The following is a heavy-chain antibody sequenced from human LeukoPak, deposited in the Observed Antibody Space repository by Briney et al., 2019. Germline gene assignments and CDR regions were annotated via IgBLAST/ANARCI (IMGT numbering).Heavy chain of an antibody. CDR3: ARVGEGSSWYYYYYMDV. V-gene: IGHV1-69*06. CDR1: GGTFSSYA. Sequence: GASVKVSCKASGGTFSSYAISWVRQAPGQGLEWMGGIIPIFGTANYAQKFQGRVTITADKSTSTAYMELSSLRSEDTAVYYCARVGEGSSWYYYYYMDVWGKGTTVTVSS. D-gene: IGHD6-13*01. J-gene: IGHJ6*03. CDR2: IIPIFGTA.